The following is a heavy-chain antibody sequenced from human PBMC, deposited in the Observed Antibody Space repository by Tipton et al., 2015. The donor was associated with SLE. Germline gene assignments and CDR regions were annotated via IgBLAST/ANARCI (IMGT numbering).Heavy chain of an antibody. CDR3: AREYGGIAVAGIVGYFQY. J-gene: IGHJ1*01. Sequence: TLFLTCTVSGGSISSGSYYWSWIRQPAGKGLEWIGHIYSSGNTNYNPSLKSRVTISVDTSENQFSLELSSVTAADTAVYYCAREYGGIAVAGIVGYFQYWGQGTLVAVSS. CDR2: IYSSGNT. D-gene: IGHD6-19*01. V-gene: IGHV4-61*09. CDR1: GGSISSGSYY.